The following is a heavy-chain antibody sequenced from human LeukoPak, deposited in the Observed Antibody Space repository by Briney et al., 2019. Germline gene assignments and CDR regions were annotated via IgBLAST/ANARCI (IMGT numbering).Heavy chain of an antibody. CDR1: GFTFSSYA. CDR3: AKPKYDSSGYYYARAFDY. J-gene: IGHJ4*02. CDR2: ISGSGGST. Sequence: GGSLRLSCAASGFTFSSYAMSWVRQAPGKGLEWVSAISGSGGSTYYADSVKGRFTISRDNSKNTLYLQMNSLRAEDTAVYCCAKPKYDSSGYYYARAFDYWGQGTLVTVSS. V-gene: IGHV3-23*01. D-gene: IGHD3-22*01.